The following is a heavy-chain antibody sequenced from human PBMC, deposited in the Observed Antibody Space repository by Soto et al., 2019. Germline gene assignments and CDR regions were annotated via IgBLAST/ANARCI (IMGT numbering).Heavy chain of an antibody. D-gene: IGHD2-15*01. Sequence: EVQLVESGGGLVKPEGSLRLSCVASGFTFRTYTMNWVRQAPGKGLEWVSGIRGFSPYTFYAESVKGRFTISRDNAKNSLYLQMNSLGVEDTAVYYCARDRGYDAHDYYYNAMDVWGQGTTVTVSS. J-gene: IGHJ6*02. CDR1: GFTFRTYT. CDR2: IRGFSPYT. CDR3: ARDRGYDAHDYYYNAMDV. V-gene: IGHV3-21*01.